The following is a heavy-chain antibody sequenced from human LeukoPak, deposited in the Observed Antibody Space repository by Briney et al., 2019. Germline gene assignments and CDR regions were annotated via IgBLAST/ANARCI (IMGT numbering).Heavy chain of an antibody. D-gene: IGHD1-26*01. CDR3: ASVGATTVYFDY. J-gene: IGHJ4*02. V-gene: IGHV3-30-3*01. CDR2: ISYDGSNK. Sequence: PGGSLRLSCAASGFTFSSYAMHWVRQAPGKGLEWVAVISYDGSNKYYADSVKGRFTISRDNSKNTLYLQMNSLRAEDTAVYYCASVGATTVYFDYWGQGTLVTVSS. CDR1: GFTFSSYA.